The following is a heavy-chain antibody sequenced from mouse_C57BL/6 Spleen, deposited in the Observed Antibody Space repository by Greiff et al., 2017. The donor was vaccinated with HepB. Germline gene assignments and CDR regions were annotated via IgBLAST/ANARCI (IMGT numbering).Heavy chain of an antibody. Sequence: EVMLVESGGGLVKPGGSLKLSCAASGFTFSSYAMSWVRQTPEKRLEWVATISDGGGYTYYPDNVKGRFTISRDNAKNNLYLQMSHLKSEDTAMYYCARDGGYYAMDYWGQGTSVTVSS. J-gene: IGHJ4*01. CDR3: ARDGGYYAMDY. V-gene: IGHV5-4*01. CDR2: ISDGGGYT. CDR1: GFTFSSYA.